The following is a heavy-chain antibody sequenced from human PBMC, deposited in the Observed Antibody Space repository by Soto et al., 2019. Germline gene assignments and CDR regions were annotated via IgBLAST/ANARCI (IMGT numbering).Heavy chain of an antibody. V-gene: IGHV1-46*01. CDR1: GYTFTSYY. Sequence: ASVEVSCKXSGYTFTSYYMHWVRQAPGQGLEWMGIINPSGGSTSYAQKFQGRVTMTRDTSTSTVYMELSSLRSEDTAVYYCARDGLGSITIFGVDTPAWFDPWGQGTLVTVSS. D-gene: IGHD3-3*01. CDR2: INPSGGST. CDR3: ARDGLGSITIFGVDTPAWFDP. J-gene: IGHJ5*02.